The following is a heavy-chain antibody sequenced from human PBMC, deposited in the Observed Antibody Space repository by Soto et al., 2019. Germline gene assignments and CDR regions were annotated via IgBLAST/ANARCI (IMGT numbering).Heavy chain of an antibody. CDR1: GGSISSYY. D-gene: IGHD3-3*01. CDR3: ARVRVDFWSGPSPYYYYGMDV. V-gene: IGHV4-59*01. Sequence: KTSEILSLTCTVSGGSISSYYWSWIRQPPGKGLEWIGYIYYSGSTNYNPSLKSRVTISVDTSKNQFSLKLSSVTAADTAVYYCARVRVDFWSGPSPYYYYGMDVWGQGTTVTVS. J-gene: IGHJ6*02. CDR2: IYYSGST.